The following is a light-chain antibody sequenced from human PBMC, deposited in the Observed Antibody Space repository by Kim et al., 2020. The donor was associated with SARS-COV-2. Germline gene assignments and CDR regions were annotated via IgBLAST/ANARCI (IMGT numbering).Light chain of an antibody. CDR1: RSIRINY. CDR3: QQYGSSPGIT. V-gene: IGKV3-20*01. Sequence: PGESATLSCRASRSIRINYLAWYQQKRGRAPRLLIYGTSSRATDIPDRFSGSGSGTDFTLTISRLEPEDFAVYYCQQYGSSPGITLGQGTRLEIK. CDR2: GTS. J-gene: IGKJ5*01.